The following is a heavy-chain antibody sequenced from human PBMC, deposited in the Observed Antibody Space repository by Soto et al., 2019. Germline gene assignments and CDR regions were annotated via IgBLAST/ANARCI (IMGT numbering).Heavy chain of an antibody. J-gene: IGHJ4*02. D-gene: IGHD2-15*01. CDR3: ARGLVYCSGGSCYGFDY. V-gene: IGHV3-30-3*01. CDR2: ISYDGSNK. Sequence: QVQLVESGGGVVQPGRSLRLSCAASGFTFSSYAMHWVRQAPGKGLEWVAVISYDGSNKYYADSVKGRFTISRDNSKNTLYLQMNSLRAEDTAVYYCARGLVYCSGGSCYGFDYWGQGTLVTVSS. CDR1: GFTFSSYA.